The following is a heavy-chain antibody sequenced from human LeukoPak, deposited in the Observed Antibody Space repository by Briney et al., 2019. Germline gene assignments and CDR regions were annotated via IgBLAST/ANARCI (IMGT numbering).Heavy chain of an antibody. D-gene: IGHD3-10*01. V-gene: IGHV3-23*01. CDR3: AKDRELGLLWFGELLWFDH. J-gene: IGHJ5*02. CDR2: ISGSGGST. Sequence: GGSLRLSCAASGFTFSSYAMSWVRQAPGKGLEWVSAISGSGGSTYYADSVKGRFTISRDSSKNTLYLQMNSLRAEDTAVYYCAKDRELGLLWFGELLWFDHWGQGTLVTVSS. CDR1: GFTFSSYA.